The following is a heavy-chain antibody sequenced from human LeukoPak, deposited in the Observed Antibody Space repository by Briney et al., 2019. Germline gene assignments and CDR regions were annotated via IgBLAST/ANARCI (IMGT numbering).Heavy chain of an antibody. V-gene: IGHV1-24*01. Sequence: ASVKVSCKVSGYTLTELSMHWVRQAPGKGLEWMGGFDPEDGETIYAQKFQGRVTMTEDTSTDTAYMELSSLRSEDTAVYYCATDRRPLKGIAAAGPYYMDVGGKGTRSPSP. CDR2: FDPEDGET. CDR1: GYTLTELS. D-gene: IGHD6-13*01. CDR3: ATDRRPLKGIAAAGPYYMDV. J-gene: IGHJ6*03.